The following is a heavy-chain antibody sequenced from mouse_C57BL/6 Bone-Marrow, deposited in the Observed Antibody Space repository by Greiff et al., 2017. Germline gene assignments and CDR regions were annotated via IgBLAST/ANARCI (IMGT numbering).Heavy chain of an antibody. CDR3: ARLYYGNYDAMDY. V-gene: IGHV1-52*01. Sequence: QVQLQQPGAELVRPGSSVKLSCKASGYTFTSYWMHWVKQRPIQGLEWIGNIDPSDSATHYNQKFKDKATLTVDKSSSTAYMQLSSLKSEDSAVYYCARLYYGNYDAMDYWGQGTSVTVSS. CDR1: GYTFTSYW. CDR2: IDPSDSAT. J-gene: IGHJ4*01. D-gene: IGHD2-1*01.